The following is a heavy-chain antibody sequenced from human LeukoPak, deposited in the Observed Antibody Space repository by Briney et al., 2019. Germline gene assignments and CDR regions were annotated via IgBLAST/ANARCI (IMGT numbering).Heavy chain of an antibody. CDR1: GFTFSSYA. V-gene: IGHV3-30*04. CDR3: ARSAAAGTWYNWFDP. Sequence: GGSLRLSCAASGFTFSSYAMHWVRQAPGKGLEWVAVISYDGSNKYYADSVKGRFTISRDNSKNTLYLQMNSLRAEDTAVYYCARSAAAGTWYNWFDPWGQGTLVTVSS. D-gene: IGHD6-13*01. J-gene: IGHJ5*02. CDR2: ISYDGSNK.